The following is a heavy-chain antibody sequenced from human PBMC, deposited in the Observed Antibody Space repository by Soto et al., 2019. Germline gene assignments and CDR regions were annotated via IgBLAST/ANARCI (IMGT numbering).Heavy chain of an antibody. Sequence: QVQLQESGPGLVKPSETLSLTCTVSGGSISSYYWSWIRQPPGKGLEWIGHIYYSGSTTYNPSLKSRVPISVDTSKTQFSLKLSSVTAADTAVYYCARTLYSYGPRFDYWGQGTLVTVSS. D-gene: IGHD5-18*01. CDR2: IYYSGST. J-gene: IGHJ4*02. V-gene: IGHV4-59*01. CDR1: GGSISSYY. CDR3: ARTLYSYGPRFDY.